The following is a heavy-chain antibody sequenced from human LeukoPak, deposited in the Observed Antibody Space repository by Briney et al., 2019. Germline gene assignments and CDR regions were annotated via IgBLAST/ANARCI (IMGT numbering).Heavy chain of an antibody. Sequence: GASVRVSCKASGYTFTSYGISWVRQAPGQGLEWMGWISAYNGNTNYAQKLQGRVTMTTDTSTSTAYMELRSLRSDDTAVYYCARVQEYYYGSGSYGNWGQGTLVTVPS. CDR3: ARVQEYYYGSGSYGN. CDR2: ISAYNGNT. J-gene: IGHJ4*02. D-gene: IGHD3-10*01. CDR1: GYTFTSYG. V-gene: IGHV1-18*01.